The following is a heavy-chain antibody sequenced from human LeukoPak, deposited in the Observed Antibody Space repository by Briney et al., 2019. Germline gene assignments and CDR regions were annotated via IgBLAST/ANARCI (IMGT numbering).Heavy chain of an antibody. CDR1: GFTVSNNY. CDR2: IYIDGST. J-gene: IGHJ4*02. V-gene: IGHV3-53*01. Sequence: GGSLRLSCAASGFTVSNNYMSWVRQAPGKGLEWVSVIYIDGSTYYADSVRGRFTLSRDNAKNSVYLQMNSLSAEDTAVYFCARDTGRYYNSSWYSPFDYWGQGILVIVSS. D-gene: IGHD6-13*01. CDR3: ARDTGRYYNSSWYSPFDY.